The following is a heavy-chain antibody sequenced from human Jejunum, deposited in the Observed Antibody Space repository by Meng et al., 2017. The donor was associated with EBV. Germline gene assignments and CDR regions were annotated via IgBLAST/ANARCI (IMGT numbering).Heavy chain of an antibody. J-gene: IGHJ4*02. CDR3: AKCSTTCQKGSLDY. CDR1: AFTPSDYS. V-gene: IGHV3-21*01. D-gene: IGHD2-2*01. Sequence: QLRESVGALVNPGGHLSRSCAASAFTPSDYSSTCVRQSPGNGPECVSSISSTSDHIYYVDSVKGRFTISRDNAKNSLYLQMNSLRAEDTAVYYCAKCSTTCQKGSLDYWGQGTLVTVSS. CDR2: ISSTSDHI.